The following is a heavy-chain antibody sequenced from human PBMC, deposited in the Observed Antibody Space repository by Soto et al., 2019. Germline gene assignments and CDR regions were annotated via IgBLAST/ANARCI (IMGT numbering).Heavy chain of an antibody. CDR2: ISSSGSTI. J-gene: IGHJ6*02. D-gene: IGHD2-2*02. V-gene: IGHV3-48*03. CDR3: ARDQKYCSSTSCYILHVAHYYYYYGMDV. Sequence: GGSLRLSCAASGFTFSSYEMNWVRQAPGKGPEWVSYISSSGSTIYYADSVKGRFTISRDNAKNSLYLQMNSLRAEDTAVYYCARDQKYCSSTSCYILHVAHYYYYYGMDVWGQGTTVTVSS. CDR1: GFTFSSYE.